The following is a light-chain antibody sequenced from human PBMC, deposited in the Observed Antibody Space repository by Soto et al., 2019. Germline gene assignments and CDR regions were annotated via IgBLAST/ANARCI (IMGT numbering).Light chain of an antibody. CDR2: DAS. CDR3: QQYHNYPRT. J-gene: IGKJ1*01. Sequence: DIQMTPSPSTLSASLGDRITITGLASQSISSSLAWYQQKPGKAPKLLIYDASSLESGVPSRFSGSGSGTEFTLTISNLQPDDFATYFCQQYHNYPRTFGQGTKVDI. CDR1: QSISSS. V-gene: IGKV1-5*01.